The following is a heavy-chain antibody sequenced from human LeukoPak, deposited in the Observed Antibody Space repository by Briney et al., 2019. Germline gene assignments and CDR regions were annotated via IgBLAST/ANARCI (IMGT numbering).Heavy chain of an antibody. V-gene: IGHV3-74*01. Sequence: GGSLRLSCAASGFTSSNYWMYWVRQAPGKGLVWVSHINSDGSSTSYADSVKGRFTISRDNAKNTLYLQMNSLRAEDTAVYYCARLDQVTYSSTWGFDCWGQGTLATVSS. CDR1: GFTSSNYW. D-gene: IGHD6-13*01. CDR3: ARLDQVTYSSTWGFDC. J-gene: IGHJ4*02. CDR2: INSDGSST.